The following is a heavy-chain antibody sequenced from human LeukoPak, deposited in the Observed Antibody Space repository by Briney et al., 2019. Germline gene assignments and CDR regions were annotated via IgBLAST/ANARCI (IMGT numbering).Heavy chain of an antibody. J-gene: IGHJ4*02. V-gene: IGHV3-43D*04. CDR2: ISWDGGST. D-gene: IGHD6-19*01. CDR3: AKVAVAGTKVYYFDY. CDR1: GFTFDDYA. Sequence: GSLRLSCAASGFTFDDYAMHWVRQAPGKGLEWVSLISWDGGSTYYADSVKGRFTISRDNSKNSLYLQMNSLRAEDTALYYCAKVAVAGTKVYYFDYWGQGTPVTVSS.